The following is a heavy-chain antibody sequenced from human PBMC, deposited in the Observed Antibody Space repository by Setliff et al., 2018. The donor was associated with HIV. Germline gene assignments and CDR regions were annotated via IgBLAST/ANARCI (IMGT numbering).Heavy chain of an antibody. Sequence: PGGSLRLSCAASGFTFSSYSMNWVRQAPGKGLEWVANIKLHGSEKYYADSVKGRFTISRDNAEKSLYLQMNSLRAEDTAIYYCARGLRNVLYWGQGALVTVSS. D-gene: IGHD3-16*01. CDR3: ARGLRNVLY. CDR1: GFTFSSYS. J-gene: IGHJ4*02. CDR2: IKLHGSEK. V-gene: IGHV3-7*01.